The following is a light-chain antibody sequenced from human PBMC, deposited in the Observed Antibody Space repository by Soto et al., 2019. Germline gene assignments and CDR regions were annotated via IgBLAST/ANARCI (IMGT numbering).Light chain of an antibody. V-gene: IGLV1-47*02. CDR3: AAWDDTVTGPGLV. Sequence: QSVLTQPPSFSGTPGQRVTLSCSGSNSNIGTNFFYWYQQLPGTAPKLLIYSNNQRPSGVPDRFFSSKSGTSASLAISGLRSKDEAHYYCAAWDDTVTGPGLVFGGGTKLTVL. CDR1: NSNIGTNF. J-gene: IGLJ3*02. CDR2: SNN.